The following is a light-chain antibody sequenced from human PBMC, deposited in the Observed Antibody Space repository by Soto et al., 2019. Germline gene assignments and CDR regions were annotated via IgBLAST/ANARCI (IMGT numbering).Light chain of an antibody. CDR1: SSNIGAHYD. J-gene: IGLJ1*01. Sequence: QSVLTQPPSVSGAPGQRVTISCTGGSSNIGAHYDVHWYQQLPGTAPKLLISGNSNRPSGVPDRFSGSKSGTSASLAITGLQAEDEADYYCQSYDNSLSVYVFGTGTKLTVL. V-gene: IGLV1-40*01. CDR3: QSYDNSLSVYV. CDR2: GNS.